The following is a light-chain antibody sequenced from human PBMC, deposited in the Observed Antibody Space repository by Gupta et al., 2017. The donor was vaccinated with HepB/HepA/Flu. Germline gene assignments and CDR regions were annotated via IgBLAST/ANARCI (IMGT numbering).Light chain of an antibody. CDR3: QQSFIVPRT. Sequence: DIQMTQSPSSLSASVGDRVTITCRASETIRTSLNWYQQKPNMAPKLLVSGASNLYSGVPARFSVRGSGTEFTLTITSLQPEDFATYYCQQSFIVPRTFGQGTNVETK. CDR2: GAS. CDR1: ETIRTS. J-gene: IGKJ1*01. V-gene: IGKV1-39*01.